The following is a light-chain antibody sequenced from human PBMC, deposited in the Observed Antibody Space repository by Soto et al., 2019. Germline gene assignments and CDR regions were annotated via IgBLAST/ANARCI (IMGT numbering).Light chain of an antibody. V-gene: IGKV1-33*01. J-gene: IGKJ2*01. CDR2: DAS. Sequence: IQLTQYPASLSASIGDRVTITCQASQDVYIYLNWYQQKPGKAPTLLIYDASNLETGVPSRFSGTGSGTHFILTISSLEAEDFATYYCQQYDTVPPYAFGQGTKLEI. CDR3: QQYDTVPPYA. CDR1: QDVYIY.